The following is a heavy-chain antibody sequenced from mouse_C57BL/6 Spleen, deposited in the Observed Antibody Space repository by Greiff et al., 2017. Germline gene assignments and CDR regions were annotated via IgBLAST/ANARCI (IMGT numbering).Heavy chain of an antibody. V-gene: IGHV5-17*01. Sequence: EVQGVESGGGLVKPGGSLKLSCAASGFTFSDYGMHWVRPAPEKGLEWVAYISSGSSTIYYADTVKGRFTISRDNAKNTLFLQMTSLRSEDTAMYYCARLQSHYYFAMDCSGERLPVIVSA. CDR2: ISSGSSTI. CDR3: ARLQSHYYFAMDC. CDR1: GFTFSDYG. D-gene: IGHD1-2*01. J-gene: IGHJ4*01.